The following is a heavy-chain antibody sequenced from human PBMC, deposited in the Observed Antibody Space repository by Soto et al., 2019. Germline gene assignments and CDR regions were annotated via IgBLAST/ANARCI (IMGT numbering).Heavy chain of an antibody. Sequence: PSETLSLTCTVSGGSISSYYWSWIRQPPGKGLEWIGYIYYSGSTNYNPSLKSRVTISVDTSKNQFSLKLSSVTAADTAVYYCARLVFGCFGGGPGFFYYWGQGSLVTVSS. CDR1: GGSISSYY. D-gene: IGHD3-9*01. CDR3: ARLVFGCFGGGPGFFYY. J-gene: IGHJ4*02. V-gene: IGHV4-59*08. CDR2: IYYSGST.